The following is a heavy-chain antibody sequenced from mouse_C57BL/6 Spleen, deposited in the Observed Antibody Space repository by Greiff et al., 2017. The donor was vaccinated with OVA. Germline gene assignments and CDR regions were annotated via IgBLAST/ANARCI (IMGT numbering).Heavy chain of an antibody. D-gene: IGHD3-2*02. Sequence: QVQLQQSGAELVKPGASVKLSCKASGYTFTSYWMHWVKQRPGRGLEWIGRIDPNSGGTKYNEKFKSKATLTVDKPSSTAYMQLSSLTSEDSAVYYCARSETAQAPAWFAYWGQGTLVTVSA. CDR1: GYTFTSYW. CDR3: ARSETAQAPAWFAY. J-gene: IGHJ3*01. CDR2: IDPNSGGT. V-gene: IGHV1-72*01.